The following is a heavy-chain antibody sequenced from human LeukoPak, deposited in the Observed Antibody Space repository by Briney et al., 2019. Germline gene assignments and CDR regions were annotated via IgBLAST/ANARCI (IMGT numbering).Heavy chain of an antibody. CDR1: GGSFSGYY. V-gene: IGHV4-34*01. J-gene: IGHJ6*02. CDR3: AAARRYYYGMDV. Sequence: SETLSLTCAVYGGSFSGYYWSWIRQPPGKGLEWIGEINHSGSTNYNPSLKCRVTISVDTSKNQFSLRLSSVTAADTAVYYCAAARRYYYGMDVWGQGTTVTVSS. CDR2: INHSGST. D-gene: IGHD6-6*01.